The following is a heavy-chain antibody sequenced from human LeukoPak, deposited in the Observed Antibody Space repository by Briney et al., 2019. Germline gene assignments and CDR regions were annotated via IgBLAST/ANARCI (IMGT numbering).Heavy chain of an antibody. J-gene: IGHJ6*02. CDR1: GYTFTGCY. CDR2: LNPNSGGT. V-gene: IGHV1-2*02. D-gene: IGHD6-13*01. Sequence: GASVKVSCKASGYTFTGCYMHWVRQAPGQGLEWMGWLNPNSGGTNYAQKFQGRVTMTRDTSISTAYMELSRLRSDDTAVYYCARGKSSSWYGDYYYGMDVWGQATTVTVSS. CDR3: ARGKSSSWYGDYYYGMDV.